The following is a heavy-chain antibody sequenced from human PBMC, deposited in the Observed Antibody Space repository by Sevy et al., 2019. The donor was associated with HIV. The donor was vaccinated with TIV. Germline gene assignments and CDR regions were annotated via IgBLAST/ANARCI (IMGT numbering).Heavy chain of an antibody. CDR3: ARNPRGSLYSSSWPPGHWFDP. V-gene: IGHV1-18*04. CDR2: ISAYNGNT. D-gene: IGHD6-13*01. J-gene: IGHJ5*02. Sequence: ASVKVSCKASGYTFTSYGISWVRQAPGQGLEWMGWISAYNGNTNYAQKLQGRVTMTTDTSMSTAYMELRSLRSDDTAVYYCARNPRGSLYSSSWPPGHWFDPWGQGTLVTVSS. CDR1: GYTFTSYG.